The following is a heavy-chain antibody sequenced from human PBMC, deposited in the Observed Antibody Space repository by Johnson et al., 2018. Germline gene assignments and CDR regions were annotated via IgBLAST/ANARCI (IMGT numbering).Heavy chain of an antibody. D-gene: IGHD6-13*01. CDR2: IYPGDSDT. V-gene: IGHV5-51*03. CDR3: ARRGGHRSSWSGYWYFDL. Sequence: VQLVQSGAEVKKPGESLKISCKGSGYSFTTYWIGWVRQMPGKGLEWMGIIYPGDSDTRYSPSFQGQGTISADKSLSTAYLQGSSLKASDTAMYYCARRGGHRSSWSGYWYFDLWGRCTLVTGSS. J-gene: IGHJ2*01. CDR1: GYSFTTYW.